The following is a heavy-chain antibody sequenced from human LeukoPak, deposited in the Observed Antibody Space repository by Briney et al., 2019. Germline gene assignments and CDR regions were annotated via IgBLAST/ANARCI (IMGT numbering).Heavy chain of an antibody. CDR1: GFTFSNAW. CDR2: IKSKTDGGTT. D-gene: IGHD4-23*01. V-gene: IGHV3-15*01. J-gene: IGHJ6*03. Sequence: GGSLRLSCAASGFTFSNAWMSWVRQAPGKGLEWVGRIKSKTDGGTTDYAAPVKGRFTISRDDSKNTLYLQMNSLKTEDTAVYYCTTKLTPGFGRYYMDVWGKGTTVTVSS. CDR3: TTKLTPGFGRYYMDV.